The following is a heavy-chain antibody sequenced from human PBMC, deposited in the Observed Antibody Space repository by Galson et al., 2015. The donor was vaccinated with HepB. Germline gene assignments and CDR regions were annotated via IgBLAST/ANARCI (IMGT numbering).Heavy chain of an antibody. Sequence: SLRLSCAASGFTFSSYGMHWVRQAPGKGLEWVAVIWYDGSNKYYADSVKGRLTISRDNSKNTLYLQMNSLRAEDTAVYYCARDYSEQWLGHFDYWGQGTLVTVSS. V-gene: IGHV3-33*01. D-gene: IGHD6-19*01. J-gene: IGHJ4*02. CDR1: GFTFSSYG. CDR3: ARDYSEQWLGHFDY. CDR2: IWYDGSNK.